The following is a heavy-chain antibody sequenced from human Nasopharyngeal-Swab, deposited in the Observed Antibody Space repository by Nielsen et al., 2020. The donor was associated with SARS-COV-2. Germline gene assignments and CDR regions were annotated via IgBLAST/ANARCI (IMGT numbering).Heavy chain of an antibody. CDR3: AKEGPGMFGVVGLDV. J-gene: IGHJ6*02. CDR2: ISYDGINK. V-gene: IGHV3-30*18. Sequence: GESLKISCEASGFIFSSFAMHWVRQAPGKGLEWVAVISYDGINKYNADSVKGRFTISRDNSKDTLYLQMNSLRPEDTAVYYCAKEGPGMFGVVGLDVWGQGTTVTVS. D-gene: IGHD3-3*01. CDR1: GFIFSSFA.